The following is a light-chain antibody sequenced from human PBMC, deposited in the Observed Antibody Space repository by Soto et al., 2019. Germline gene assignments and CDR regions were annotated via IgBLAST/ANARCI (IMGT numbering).Light chain of an antibody. J-gene: IGLJ2*01. CDR2: SNN. CDR1: SSNIGSNT. V-gene: IGLV1-44*01. Sequence: AVVTQPPSASGTPGQRVTISCSGSSSNIGSNTVNWYQQLPGTAPKLLIYSNNQRPSGVPDRFSGSKSGTSASLAISGLQSDDEADYYCAAWDDSLNGVVFGGGTKLTVL. CDR3: AAWDDSLNGVV.